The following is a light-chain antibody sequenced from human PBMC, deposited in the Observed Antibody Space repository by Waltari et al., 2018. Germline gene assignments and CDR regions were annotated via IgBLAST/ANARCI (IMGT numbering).Light chain of an antibody. Sequence: QSALTQPASVSGSPGQSITISCTGTSSDVWSYNLVSWYQQHPGKAPKLMVYEGSKRPSGLSNRFSGSKSGNTASLTISGLQAEDEADYYCCSYAGSSTFNWVFGGGTKLTVL. J-gene: IGLJ3*02. V-gene: IGLV2-23*03. CDR2: EGS. CDR3: CSYAGSSTFNWV. CDR1: SSDVWSYNL.